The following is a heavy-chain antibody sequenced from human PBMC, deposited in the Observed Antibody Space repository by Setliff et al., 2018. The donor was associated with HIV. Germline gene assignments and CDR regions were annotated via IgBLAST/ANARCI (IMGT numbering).Heavy chain of an antibody. D-gene: IGHD5-12*01. CDR1: GFSISSNYY. CDR3: ARQGGYSGYGFYYYYYYMDV. CDR2: IFPGGNT. Sequence: SETLSLTCTVSGFSISSNYYWGWIRQPPGKGLEWIGSIFPGGNTFYNPSLKSRVTISVDTSKNQFSLKLSSVTAADTAVYYCARQGGYSGYGFYYYYYYMDVWGKGTTVTVSS. V-gene: IGHV4-38-2*02. J-gene: IGHJ6*03.